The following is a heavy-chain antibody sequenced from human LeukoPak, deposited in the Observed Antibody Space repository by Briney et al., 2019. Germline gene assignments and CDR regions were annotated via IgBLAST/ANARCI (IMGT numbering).Heavy chain of an antibody. CDR1: GGSISSGSYY. CDR2: IYTSGST. D-gene: IGHD3-3*01. CDR3: ARGDTIFGVVTPPYYFDY. V-gene: IGHV4-61*02. J-gene: IGHJ4*02. Sequence: SETLSLTCTVSGGSISSGSYYWSWIRQPAGKGLEWIGRIYTSGSTNYNPSLKSRVTISVDTSKNQFSLKLSSVTAADTAVYYCARGDTIFGVVTPPYYFDYWGQGTLVTVSS.